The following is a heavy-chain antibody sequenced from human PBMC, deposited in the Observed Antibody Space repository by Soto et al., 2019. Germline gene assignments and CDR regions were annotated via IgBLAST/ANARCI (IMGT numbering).Heavy chain of an antibody. Sequence: TSETLSLTCAVSGDSIIGIYHWAWIRQPPGRSLEWIASIFHTGTTYYTPSLKSRVTISVDTSKNQFSLRLSSVTAADSAVYYCARTWESSGYQYYFDYWGQGTLVTVSS. CDR1: GDSIIGIYH. CDR3: ARTWESSGYQYYFDY. D-gene: IGHD3-22*01. J-gene: IGHJ4*02. V-gene: IGHV4-38-2*01. CDR2: IFHTGTT.